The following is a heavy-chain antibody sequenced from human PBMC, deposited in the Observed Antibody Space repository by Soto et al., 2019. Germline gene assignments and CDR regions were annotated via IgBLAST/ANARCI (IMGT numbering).Heavy chain of an antibody. CDR3: AKDLREGGYNFDY. Sequence: EVQLLESGGGLVQPGGSLRLSCVASGFTFSSYAMSWVRQAPGKGLEWVSAISGSGGSTYYADSVKGRFTISRDNSKNTLYLKMNSLRAEDTAVYYCAKDLREGGYNFDYWGQGTLVTVSS. D-gene: IGHD1-26*01. CDR2: ISGSGGST. CDR1: GFTFSSYA. J-gene: IGHJ4*02. V-gene: IGHV3-23*01.